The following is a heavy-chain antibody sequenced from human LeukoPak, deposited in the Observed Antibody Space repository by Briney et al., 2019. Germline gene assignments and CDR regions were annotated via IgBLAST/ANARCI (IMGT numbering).Heavy chain of an antibody. CDR2: INHSGST. CDR3: ARGPPYDYVWGSYMLVTPLPFDY. Sequence: SSETLSLTCAVYGGSFSGYYWSLIRQPPGKGLEWIGEINHSGSTNYNPSLKSRVTISVDTSKNQFSLKLSSVTAADTAVYYCARGPPYDYVWGSYMLVTPLPFDYWGQGTLVTVSS. CDR1: GGSFSGYY. J-gene: IGHJ4*02. V-gene: IGHV4-34*01. D-gene: IGHD3-16*01.